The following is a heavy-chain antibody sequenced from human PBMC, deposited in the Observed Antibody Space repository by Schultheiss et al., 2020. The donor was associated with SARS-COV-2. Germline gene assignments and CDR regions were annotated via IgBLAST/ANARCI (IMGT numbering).Heavy chain of an antibody. J-gene: IGHJ6*02. CDR1: GGSISSYY. D-gene: IGHD2-2*01. V-gene: IGHV4-59*08. Sequence: SETLSLTCTVSGGSISSYYWSWIRQPAGKGLEWIGYIYYSGSTNYNPSLKSRVTISVDTSKNQFSLKLSSVTAADTAVYYCARRGYCSSTSCYPSYYYGMDVWGQGTTVTVSS. CDR3: ARRGYCSSTSCYPSYYYGMDV. CDR2: IYYSGST.